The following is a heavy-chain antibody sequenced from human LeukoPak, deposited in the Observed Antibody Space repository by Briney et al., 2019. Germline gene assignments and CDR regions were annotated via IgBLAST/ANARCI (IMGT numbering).Heavy chain of an antibody. CDR2: ISAYNGNT. J-gene: IGHJ5*02. Sequence: ASVKVSCKASGYTFTSYGISWVRQAPGQGLEWMGWISAYNGNTNYAQKLQGRVTMTTDTSTSTAYMVLRSLRSDDTAVYCCARQLGYCSSTSCYNWFGTWGQGTLVTVSS. CDR3: ARQLGYCSSTSCYNWFGT. D-gene: IGHD2-2*01. CDR1: GYTFTSYG. V-gene: IGHV1-18*01.